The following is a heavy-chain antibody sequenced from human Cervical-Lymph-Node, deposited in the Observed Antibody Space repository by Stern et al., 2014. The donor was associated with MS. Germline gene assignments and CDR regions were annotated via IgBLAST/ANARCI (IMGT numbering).Heavy chain of an antibody. D-gene: IGHD4-11*01. J-gene: IGHJ4*02. Sequence: QVQLVESGGGVVQPGRSLRLSCAASGFTFSSYGMHWVRQAPGKGLEWVAVISYDGSNKYYADSVKGRFTISRDNSKNTLYLQMNSLRAEDTAVYYCANLPTTQGLDYWGQGTLVTVSS. CDR1: GFTFSSYG. V-gene: IGHV3-30*18. CDR3: ANLPTTQGLDY. CDR2: ISYDGSNK.